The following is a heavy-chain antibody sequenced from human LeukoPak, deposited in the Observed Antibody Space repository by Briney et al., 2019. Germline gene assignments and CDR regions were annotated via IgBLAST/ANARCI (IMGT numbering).Heavy chain of an antibody. V-gene: IGHV3-30*04. D-gene: IGHD2/OR15-2a*01. CDR3: ARADPVILITMVAFDT. J-gene: IGHJ4*02. Sequence: PGGSLRLSCAASGFTFSNHAMHWVRQGPGKGLEWVAVISYDGSNKYYADSVKGRFTISRDNSKNTLYLQMNSLRSDDTAVYYCARADPVILITMVAFDTWGQGTLVTVSS. CDR1: GFTFSNHA. CDR2: ISYDGSNK.